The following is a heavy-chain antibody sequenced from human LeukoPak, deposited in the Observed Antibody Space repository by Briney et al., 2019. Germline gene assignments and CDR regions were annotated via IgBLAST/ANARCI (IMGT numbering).Heavy chain of an antibody. V-gene: IGHV3-23*01. CDR1: GFSFSSYA. Sequence: GGSLRLSCAASGFSFSSYAMSWVRQAPGKGLEWVSAISGSGGSTYCADSVKGRFTISRDNSKTTLYLQMNSLRAEDTAVYYCAKDSPIRYHDASDYWGQGTLVTVSS. D-gene: IGHD3-9*01. J-gene: IGHJ4*02. CDR3: AKDSPIRYHDASDY. CDR2: ISGSGGST.